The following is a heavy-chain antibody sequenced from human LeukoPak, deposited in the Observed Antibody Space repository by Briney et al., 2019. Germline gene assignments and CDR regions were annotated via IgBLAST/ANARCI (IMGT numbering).Heavy chain of an antibody. CDR3: AREFGQYGYGYWFDY. J-gene: IGHJ4*02. Sequence: KPSETLSLTCTLSGGSISSNSYYWGWIRQPPGKGLEWIGSIYYSGSTYYNPSLKSRITISVDPSQNQFALKLRSLTAAGTALIFCAREFGQYGYGYWFDYWGQGTLVTVSS. V-gene: IGHV4-39*02. CDR2: IYYSGST. D-gene: IGHD5-18*01. CDR1: GGSISSNSYY.